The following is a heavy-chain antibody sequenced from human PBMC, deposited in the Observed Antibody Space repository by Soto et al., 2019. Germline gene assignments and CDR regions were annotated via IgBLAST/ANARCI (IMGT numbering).Heavy chain of an antibody. Sequence: VKVSCKASGYTFTSYGISWVRQAPGQGLEWMGWISAYNGNTNYAQKLQGRVTMTTDTSTSTAYMELRSLRSDDTAVYYCARGSYYDSSGYQDFDYWGQGTLVTVSS. J-gene: IGHJ4*02. D-gene: IGHD3-22*01. CDR3: ARGSYYDSSGYQDFDY. CDR1: GYTFTSYG. V-gene: IGHV1-18*01. CDR2: ISAYNGNT.